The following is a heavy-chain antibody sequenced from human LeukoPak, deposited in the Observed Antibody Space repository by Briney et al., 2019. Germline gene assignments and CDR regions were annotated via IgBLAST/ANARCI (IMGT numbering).Heavy chain of an antibody. J-gene: IGHJ5*02. D-gene: IGHD2-21*01. CDR1: GDSASSNSAA. CDR3: ARETYSALFT. V-gene: IGHV6-1*01. Sequence: SPTLSLTCAISGDSASSNSAAWNWLRQSPSRGLEWLGRTYYRYKRYNNYAVSVKSRITINPDTSKNQFSLQLNSVTPEDTAVYYCARETYSALFTWGQGTLVTVSS. CDR2: TYYRYKRYN.